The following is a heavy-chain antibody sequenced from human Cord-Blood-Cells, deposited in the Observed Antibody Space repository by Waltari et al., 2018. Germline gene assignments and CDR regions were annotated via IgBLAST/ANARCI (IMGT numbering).Heavy chain of an antibody. CDR2: ISAYNGNT. Sequence: QLVHSGGEGKKPGAAVKVSCKDSGYTFTRYGISWVREGPGQGLEWMGWISAYNGNTNYAQKLQGRVTMTTDTSTSTAYMELRSLRSDDTAVYYCARDYGSGSYDAFDIWGQGTMVTVSS. CDR3: ARDYGSGSYDAFDI. CDR1: GYTFTRYG. J-gene: IGHJ3*02. V-gene: IGHV1-18*01. D-gene: IGHD3-10*01.